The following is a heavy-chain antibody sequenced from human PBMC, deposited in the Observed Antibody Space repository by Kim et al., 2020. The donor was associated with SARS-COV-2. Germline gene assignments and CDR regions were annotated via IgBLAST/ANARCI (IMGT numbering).Heavy chain of an antibody. CDR3: ASAVAGPPYYYGMDV. V-gene: IGHV3-11*03. CDR2: ISSSSSYT. Sequence: GGSLRLSCAASGFTFSDYYMSWIRQAPGKGLEWVSYISSSSSYTNYADSVKGRFTISRDNAKNSLYLQMNSLRAEDTAVYYCASAVAGPPYYYGMDVWGQGTTVTVSS. CDR1: GFTFSDYY. D-gene: IGHD6-19*01. J-gene: IGHJ6*02.